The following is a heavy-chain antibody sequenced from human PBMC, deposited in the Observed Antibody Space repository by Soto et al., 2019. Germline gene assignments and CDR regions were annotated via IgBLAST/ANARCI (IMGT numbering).Heavy chain of an antibody. V-gene: IGHV3-23*01. CDR2: ISGSGGST. CDR3: AKGYSGGYYGVFDY. CDR1: GFTFSSYA. Sequence: GGSLRLSCAASGFTFSSYAMSWVRQAPGKGLEWVSTISGSGGSTYYADSVKGRFTISRDNSKNTLYLQLNSLRAEDTAIYYCAKGYSGGYYGVFDYWGQGTLVTVSS. D-gene: IGHD1-26*01. J-gene: IGHJ4*02.